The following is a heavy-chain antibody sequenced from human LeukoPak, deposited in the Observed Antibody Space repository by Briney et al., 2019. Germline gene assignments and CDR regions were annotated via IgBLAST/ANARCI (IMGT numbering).Heavy chain of an antibody. CDR2: ISGSGGRT. D-gene: IGHD2-2*01. CDR1: GFTFTSSA. J-gene: IGHJ4*02. V-gene: IGHV3-23*01. CDR3: AKIPKGGNFDC. Sequence: GGSLRLSCAASGFTFTSSAMSWVRQAPGKGLEWVSGISGSGGRTYYADSVKGRFTISRDNSKNTLYLQMNSLRAEDTAVYYCAKIPKGGNFDCWGQGTLVTVSS.